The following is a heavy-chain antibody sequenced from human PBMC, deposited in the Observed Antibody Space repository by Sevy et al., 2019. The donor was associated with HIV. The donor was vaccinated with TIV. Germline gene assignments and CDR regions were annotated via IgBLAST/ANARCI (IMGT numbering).Heavy chain of an antibody. D-gene: IGHD1-26*01. V-gene: IGHV1-3*01. CDR3: ARDPGVVGAVNWFDP. J-gene: IGHJ5*02. CDR1: GYTFTSYA. Sequence: ASVKVSCKASGYTFTSYAMHWVRQAPGQRLEWMGWINAGNGNTKYSQKFQGRVTITRDTSASTAYMELSSLRAEDTAVYYCARDPGVVGAVNWFDPWGQGTLVTVSS. CDR2: INAGNGNT.